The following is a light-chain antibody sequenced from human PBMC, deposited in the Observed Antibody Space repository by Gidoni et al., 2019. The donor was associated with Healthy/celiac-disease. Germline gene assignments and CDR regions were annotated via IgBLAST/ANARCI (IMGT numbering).Light chain of an antibody. CDR3: CSYAGSYTSWV. CDR2: DVN. CDR1: SSDVGGYNY. Sequence: QSALTQPRSVSGFPGQSVTISCTGTSSDVGGYNYVSWYQQHPGQAPKLMIYDVNKRPSGVPDRFSGSKSGNTASLTISGLQAEDEVDYYCCSYAGSYTSWVFGGGTKLTVL. J-gene: IGLJ3*02. V-gene: IGLV2-11*01.